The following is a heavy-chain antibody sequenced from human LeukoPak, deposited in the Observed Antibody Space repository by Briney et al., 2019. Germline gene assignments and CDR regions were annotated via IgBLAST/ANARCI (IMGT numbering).Heavy chain of an antibody. CDR3: ARDYGSGSSTLDY. J-gene: IGHJ4*02. CDR2: IYYSGST. D-gene: IGHD3-10*01. V-gene: IGHV4-39*02. CDR1: GGSISSSSYY. Sequence: PSETLSLTCTVSGGSISSSSYYWGWIRQPPGKGLEWIGSIYYSGSTYYNPSLKSRVTISVDTSKNQFSLKLSSVTAADTAVYYCARDYGSGSSTLDYWGQGTLVTVSS.